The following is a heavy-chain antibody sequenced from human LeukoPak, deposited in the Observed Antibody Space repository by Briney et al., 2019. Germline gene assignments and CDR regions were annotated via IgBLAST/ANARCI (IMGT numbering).Heavy chain of an antibody. CDR3: ARSHRGAYYYYGMDV. Sequence: GGSLRLSCAASGFSFSNSWMHWVRQAPGKGLVWVSRISSDGSNTIYADSVKGRFTISRDNAENTLYLQMKSLRAEDTAVYYCARSHRGAYYYYGMDVWGQGTTVTVSS. D-gene: IGHD3-16*01. CDR2: ISSDGSNT. V-gene: IGHV3-74*01. CDR1: GFSFSNSW. J-gene: IGHJ6*02.